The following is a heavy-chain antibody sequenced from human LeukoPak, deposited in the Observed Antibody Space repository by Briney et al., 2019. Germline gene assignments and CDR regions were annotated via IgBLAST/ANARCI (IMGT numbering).Heavy chain of an antibody. CDR3: ARGRLDGYYDFWSGSYFDY. Sequence: ASVKVSCKASGGTFSSYAISWVRQAPGQGLEWMGGIIPIFGTANYAQKFLGRVTITADESTSTAYMELSSLRSEDTAVYYCARGRLDGYYDFWSGSYFDYWGQGTLVTVSS. J-gene: IGHJ4*02. CDR1: GGTFSSYA. CDR2: IIPIFGTA. D-gene: IGHD3-3*01. V-gene: IGHV1-69*13.